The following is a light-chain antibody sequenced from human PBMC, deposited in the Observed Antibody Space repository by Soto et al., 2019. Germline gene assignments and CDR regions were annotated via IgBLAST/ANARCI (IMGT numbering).Light chain of an antibody. CDR1: QSISDS. CDR2: DVS. J-gene: IGKJ1*01. CDR3: QQYHGFSRT. V-gene: IGKV1-5*01. Sequence: EIQMTQSPSTLSASVGDRVSITCRASQSISDSLAWYQQKPGKAPDLLISDVSKLERGVASRFSGSGSGTEFTLTISSMQPDDLATYYCQQYHGFSRTFGQGTKVDIK.